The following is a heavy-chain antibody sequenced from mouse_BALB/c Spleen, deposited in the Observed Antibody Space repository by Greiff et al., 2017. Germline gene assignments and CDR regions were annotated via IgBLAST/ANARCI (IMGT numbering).Heavy chain of an antibody. J-gene: IGHJ3*01. CDR2: ISSGGGNT. V-gene: IGHV5-9*03. CDR3: ARGGYGNYGAWFAY. Sequence: DVKLVESGGGLVKPGGSLKLSCAASGFTFSSYTMSWVRQTPEKRLEWVATISSGGGNTYYPDSVKGRFTISRDNAKNNLYLQMSSLRSEDTALYYCARGGYGNYGAWFAYWGQGTLVTVSA. D-gene: IGHD2-1*01. CDR1: GFTFSSYT.